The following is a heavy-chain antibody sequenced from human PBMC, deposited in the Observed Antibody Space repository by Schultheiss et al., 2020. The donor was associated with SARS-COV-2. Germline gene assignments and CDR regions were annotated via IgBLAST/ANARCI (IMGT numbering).Heavy chain of an antibody. J-gene: IGHJ5*02. Sequence: GGSLRLSCAASGFTFSSYGMHWVRQAPGKGLEWVSAISGSGGSTYYADSVKGRFTISRDNSKNTLYLQMNSLRAEDTAVYYCAKVPIRGYDFWSGYEDWFDPWGQGTLVTVSS. CDR2: ISGSGGST. D-gene: IGHD3-3*01. V-gene: IGHV3-23*01. CDR1: GFTFSSYG. CDR3: AKVPIRGYDFWSGYEDWFDP.